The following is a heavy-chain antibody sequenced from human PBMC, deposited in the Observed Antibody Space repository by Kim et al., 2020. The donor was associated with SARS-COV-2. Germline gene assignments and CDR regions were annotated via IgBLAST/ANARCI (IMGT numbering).Heavy chain of an antibody. CDR1: GFTFSNYY. V-gene: IGHV3-21*01. D-gene: IGHD2-2*01. CDR3: ARQYCSSSSCYGAFVI. Sequence: GGSLRLSCAVSGFTFSNYYMNWVRQAPGQGLEWISSISFSSTLKHYADSVRGRFTVSRDNAKNSLYLQMDSLRADDTAVYYCARQYCSSSSCYGAFVIWG. J-gene: IGHJ3*02. CDR2: ISFSSTLK.